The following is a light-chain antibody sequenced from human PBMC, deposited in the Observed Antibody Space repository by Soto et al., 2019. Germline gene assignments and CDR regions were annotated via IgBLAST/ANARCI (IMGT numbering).Light chain of an antibody. CDR2: EVS. J-gene: IGLJ1*01. Sequence: QSALTQPASVSGSPGQSITISCTGTSSDVGGYNYVSWYQQHPGKAPKLMIYEVSNRPSGVSNRFSGSKSGNTASLTISGLQAEDEADYYCSSYTSSSTPLYFFGTGTKVTVL. CDR3: SSYTSSSTPLYF. CDR1: SSDVGGYNY. V-gene: IGLV2-14*01.